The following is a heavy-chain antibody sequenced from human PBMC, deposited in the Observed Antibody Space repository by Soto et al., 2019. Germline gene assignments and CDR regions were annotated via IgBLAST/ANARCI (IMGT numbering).Heavy chain of an antibody. D-gene: IGHD3-3*01. CDR1: GGTFSSYA. J-gene: IGHJ4*02. CDR2: IIPIFGTA. V-gene: IGHV1-69*06. CDR3: AFRRRYYDFWSGYSSGIFFDY. Sequence: ASVKVSCKASGGTFSSYAISWVRQAPGQGLEWMGGIIPIFGTANYAQKFQGRVTITADKSTSTAYMELSSLRSEDTAVYYCAFRRRYYDFWSGYSSGIFFDYWGRGTLVTVSS.